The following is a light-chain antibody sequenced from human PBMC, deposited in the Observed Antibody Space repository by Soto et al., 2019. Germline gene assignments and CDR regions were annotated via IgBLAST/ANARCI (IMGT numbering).Light chain of an antibody. V-gene: IGKV3D-15*01. CDR3: QQYHDWPPLT. J-gene: IGKJ4*01. CDR1: QYINSN. CDR2: DAT. Sequence: DIVMTQSPATLSESPGERVTLSCRASQYINSNLARYQQKPGQPPRLLIYDATSRATGIPSRFSGSGSGTDFTLTIISLQSEDFAVYFCQQYHDWPPLTFGGGTKVEIK.